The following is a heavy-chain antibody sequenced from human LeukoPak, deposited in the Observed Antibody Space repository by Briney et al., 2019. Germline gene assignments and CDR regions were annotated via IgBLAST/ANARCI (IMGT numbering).Heavy chain of an antibody. Sequence: PGGSLRLPCAASGFTFDDYGMSWVRQAPGKGLEWVSGINWNGGSTGYADSVKGRFTISRDNAKNSLYLQMNSLRVEDTAVYFCARERNTAIVTAFDVWGQGTMVTVSS. CDR3: ARERNTAIVTAFDV. CDR2: INWNGGST. CDR1: GFTFDDYG. J-gene: IGHJ3*01. D-gene: IGHD5-18*01. V-gene: IGHV3-20*04.